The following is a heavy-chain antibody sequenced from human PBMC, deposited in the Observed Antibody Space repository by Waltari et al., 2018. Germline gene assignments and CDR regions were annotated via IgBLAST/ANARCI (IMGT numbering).Heavy chain of an antibody. CDR2: ISWDGATT. CDR1: GFTFDDYA. CDR3: SRGGQRLATGRFDY. V-gene: IGHV3-43*02. D-gene: IGHD6-25*01. Sequence: EVQLVESGGGLVKPGGSLRLSCAASGFTFDDYAMSWVRQAPGKGLEWVSRISWDGATTYYADSVKGRFTISRDNVKNTLYLQMDRLRADDAAVYYCSRGGQRLATGRFDYWGQGVLVTVSS. J-gene: IGHJ4*02.